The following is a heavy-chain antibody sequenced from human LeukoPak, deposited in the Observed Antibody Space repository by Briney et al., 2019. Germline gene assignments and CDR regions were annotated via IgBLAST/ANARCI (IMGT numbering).Heavy chain of an antibody. CDR3: ARGLTVRGVILYYFDY. CDR2: INPSGGST. V-gene: IGHV1-46*01. D-gene: IGHD3-10*02. J-gene: IGHJ4*02. Sequence: ASVKVSCKASGYTFTSYYIHWVRQAPGQGLEWMGIINPSGGSTTYAQKFQGRVTMTRDMSTRTLYMELSSLRSDDTAVYYCARGLTVRGVILYYFDYWGQGTLVTVSS. CDR1: GYTFTSYY.